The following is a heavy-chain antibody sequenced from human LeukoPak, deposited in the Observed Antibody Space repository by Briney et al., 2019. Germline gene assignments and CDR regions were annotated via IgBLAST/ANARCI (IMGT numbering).Heavy chain of an antibody. CDR3: ARGQRGSSSIDY. D-gene: IGHD6-13*01. J-gene: IGHJ4*02. Sequence: ASVKVSCKASGYTFTGYYMRWVRQAPGQGLEWMGWINPNSGGTNYAQKFQGRATMTRDTSISTAYMELSRLRSDDTAVYYCARGQRGSSSIDYWGQGTLVTVSS. V-gene: IGHV1-2*02. CDR2: INPNSGGT. CDR1: GYTFTGYY.